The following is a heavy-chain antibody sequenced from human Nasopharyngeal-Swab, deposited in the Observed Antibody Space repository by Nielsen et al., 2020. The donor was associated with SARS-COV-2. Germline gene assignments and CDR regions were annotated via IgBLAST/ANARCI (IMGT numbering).Heavy chain of an antibody. V-gene: IGHV3-7*01. CDR2: IKQDGSEK. J-gene: IGHJ4*02. CDR3: ARDVGGRDNY. CDR1: GFTSSSYW. Sequence: ETLSLTCAASGFTSSSYWMSWVRQAPGKGLEWVANIKQDGSEKYYVDSVKGRFTISRDNAKNSLYLQMNSLRAEDTAVYHCARDVGGRDNYWGQGALVTVSS. D-gene: IGHD2-15*01.